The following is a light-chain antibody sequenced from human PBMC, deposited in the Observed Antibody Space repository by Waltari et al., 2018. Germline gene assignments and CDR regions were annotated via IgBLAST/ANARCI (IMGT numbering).Light chain of an antibody. J-gene: IGKJ4*01. V-gene: IGKV3-11*01. CDR3: QQRNNWPLT. Sequence: EFVLTHSPATVSLLTGERPTLSCRASQNVDNNLAWFQQKPGQAPRLLIYDASNRATGIPARFSGSGSGTDFTLTVSSLEADDFAVYYCQQRNNWPLTFGGGTKVEI. CDR1: QNVDNN. CDR2: DAS.